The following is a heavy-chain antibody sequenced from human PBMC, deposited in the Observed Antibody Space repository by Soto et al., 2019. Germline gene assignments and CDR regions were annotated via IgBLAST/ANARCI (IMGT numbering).Heavy chain of an antibody. Sequence: ASVKVSCKASGYTFTSYSITWVRQAPGQGLEWMGWISVYNGNTNYAHKLQGRVTMTTDTSASTAFMELKSLRSDDTAVYYCARAASYYDSSGYYYAHWGQGTLVTVSS. D-gene: IGHD3-22*01. CDR2: ISVYNGNT. J-gene: IGHJ4*02. CDR3: ARAASYYDSSGYYYAH. V-gene: IGHV1-18*04. CDR1: GYTFTSYS.